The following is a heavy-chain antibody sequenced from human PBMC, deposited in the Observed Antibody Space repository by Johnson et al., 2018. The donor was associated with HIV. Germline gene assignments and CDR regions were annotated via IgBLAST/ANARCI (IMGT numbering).Heavy chain of an antibody. D-gene: IGHD2-15*01. CDR1: GFTFSSYA. CDR3: ARAVCRGGRCYSHDAFDI. CDR2: IGTAGDT. V-gene: IGHV3-13*01. J-gene: IGHJ3*02. Sequence: VQLVESGGGLVQSGGSLRLSCPASGFTFSSYAMHWVRQAPGQGLEWVSTIGTAGDTYYPGSVKGRFTVSREDAKNSLYLQMKSLRAGDTALYYCARAVCRGGRCYSHDAFDIWGQGTMVTVSS.